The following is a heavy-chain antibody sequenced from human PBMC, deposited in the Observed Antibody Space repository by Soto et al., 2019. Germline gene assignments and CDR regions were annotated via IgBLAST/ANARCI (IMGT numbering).Heavy chain of an antibody. CDR2: TYYRSKWYN. Sequence: SQTLSLTCAISGDSVSRKSAALNLIMQSPSRGLEWLGRTYYRSKWYNDYAVSVKSRITINPDTSKNQFSLQLNSVTPEDTAVYYCARGGWELLSWFDPWGQGTLVTVSS. V-gene: IGHV6-1*01. J-gene: IGHJ5*02. CDR1: GDSVSRKSAA. CDR3: ARGGWELLSWFDP. D-gene: IGHD1-26*01.